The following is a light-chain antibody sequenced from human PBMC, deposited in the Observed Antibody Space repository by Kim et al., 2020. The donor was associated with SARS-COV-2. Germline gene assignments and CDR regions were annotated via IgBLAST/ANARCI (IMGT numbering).Light chain of an antibody. CDR2: GAS. CDR3: QKYNSAPWT. Sequence: DIQMAQSPSSLSASVGDRVTITCRASQGISNSLAWYRQKPGKVPMLLIYGASTLRSGVPSRFRGSGFGTDFTLTISSLQPEDAATYYCQKYNSAPWTFGQGTKVEI. CDR1: QGISNS. V-gene: IGKV1-27*01. J-gene: IGKJ1*01.